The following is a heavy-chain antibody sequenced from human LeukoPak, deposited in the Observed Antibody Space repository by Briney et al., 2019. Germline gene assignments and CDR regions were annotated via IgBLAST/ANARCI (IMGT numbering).Heavy chain of an antibody. CDR2: IWYGGSNK. CDR3: AKERSRYFVWLLLDY. D-gene: IGHD3-9*01. Sequence: GGSLRLSCAASGFTFSSYGMHWVRQAPGKGLEWVAVIWYGGSNKYYADSVKGRFTISRDNSKNTLYLQMNSLRAEDTAVYYCAKERSRYFVWLLLDYWGQGTLVTVSS. J-gene: IGHJ4*02. V-gene: IGHV3-30*02. CDR1: GFTFSSYG.